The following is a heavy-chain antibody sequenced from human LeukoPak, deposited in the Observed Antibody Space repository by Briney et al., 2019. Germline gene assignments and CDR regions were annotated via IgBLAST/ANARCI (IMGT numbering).Heavy chain of an antibody. CDR1: GYTFTSYW. D-gene: IGHD6-6*01. CDR3: ARLASGYSSSSSY. V-gene: IGHV5-51*01. J-gene: IGHJ4*02. CDR2: IYPGDSDT. Sequence: GASVKVSCKASGYTFTSYWIGWVRQMPGKGLEWMGIIYPGDSDTRYSPSFQGQVTISADKSISTAYLQWSSLKASDTAMYYCARLASGYSSSSSYWGQGTLVTVSS.